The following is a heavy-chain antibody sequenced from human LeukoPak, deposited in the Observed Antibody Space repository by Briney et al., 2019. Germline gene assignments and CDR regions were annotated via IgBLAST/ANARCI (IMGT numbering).Heavy chain of an antibody. Sequence: GASVKVSCKASGYTFTSNGISWVRQAPGQGLEWMGIINPSGGSTSYAQKFQGRVTMTRDTSTSTVYMELSSLRSEDTAVYYCASGPGYFDLWGRGTLVTVSS. V-gene: IGHV1-46*01. CDR1: GYTFTSNG. CDR2: INPSGGST. J-gene: IGHJ2*01. CDR3: ASGPGYFDL.